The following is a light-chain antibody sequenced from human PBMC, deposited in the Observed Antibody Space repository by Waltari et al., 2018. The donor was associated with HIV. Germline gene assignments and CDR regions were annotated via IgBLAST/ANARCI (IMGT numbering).Light chain of an antibody. CDR2: WAS. Sequence: DIVMTQSPDSLAVSLGERATINCKYSQSVLFSSNNNNYLAWYQQKPGQSPKLLIYWASTRESGVPDRFSGSGSGTDFTLTISSLRAEDVAVYYCQQYYTTPLTFGGGTKVEIK. CDR1: QSVLFSSNNNNY. V-gene: IGKV4-1*01. J-gene: IGKJ4*01. CDR3: QQYYTTPLT.